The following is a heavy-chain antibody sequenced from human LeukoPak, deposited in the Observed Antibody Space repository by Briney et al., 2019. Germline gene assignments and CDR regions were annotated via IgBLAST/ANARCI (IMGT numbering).Heavy chain of an antibody. CDR2: ISYDGTNK. Sequence: GGSLRLSCAASGFTFSSYAMHWVRQAPGKGLEWVAVISYDGTNKYYADSVKGRFTISRDNSENTLYLQMNSLRPEDTAVFYCARDGSVSLIDAFDIWGLGTMVTVSS. V-gene: IGHV3-30*04. J-gene: IGHJ3*02. D-gene: IGHD3-10*01. CDR3: ARDGSVSLIDAFDI. CDR1: GFTFSSYA.